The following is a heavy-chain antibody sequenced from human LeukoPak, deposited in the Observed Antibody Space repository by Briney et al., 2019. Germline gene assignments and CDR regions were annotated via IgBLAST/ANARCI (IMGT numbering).Heavy chain of an antibody. J-gene: IGHJ3*02. V-gene: IGHV4-34*01. CDR3: ARSHIVVVTAIRDDAFDI. Sequence: KASETLSLTCAVYGGSFSGYYWSWIRQPPGKGLEWIGEINHSGSTNYNPSLKSRVTISVDTSKNQFSLKLSSVTAADTAVYYCARSHIVVVTAIRDDAFDIWGQGTMVTVSS. D-gene: IGHD2-21*02. CDR2: INHSGST. CDR1: GGSFSGYY.